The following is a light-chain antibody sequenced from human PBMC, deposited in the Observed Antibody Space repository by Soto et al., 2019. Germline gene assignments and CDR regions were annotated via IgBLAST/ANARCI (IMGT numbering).Light chain of an antibody. CDR2: GAS. V-gene: IGKV3-20*01. J-gene: IGKJ1*01. CDR3: QQYYNWPRT. Sequence: EIVLTQSPGTLSLSPGKRATLSCRASQSISSSYLAWYQQKPGQAPRLLIYGASNRATGIPDRFSGSGSGTDFTLTISSLQPEDFAVYYCQQYYNWPRTFGQGTKVDI. CDR1: QSISSSY.